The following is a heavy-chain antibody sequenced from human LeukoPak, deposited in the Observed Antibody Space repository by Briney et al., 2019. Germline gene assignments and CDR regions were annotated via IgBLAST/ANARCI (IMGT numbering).Heavy chain of an antibody. Sequence: KSGGSLRLSCAASGFTFSNAWMSWVRQAPGKGLEWVGRIKSKTDGGTTDYAAPVKGRFTISRDDSKNTLYLQVNSLKTEDTAVYYCTTEYQLLYLYYCYYYMDVWGKGTTVTVSS. D-gene: IGHD2-2*02. CDR2: IKSKTDGGTT. J-gene: IGHJ6*03. CDR1: GFTFSNAW. V-gene: IGHV3-15*01. CDR3: TTEYQLLYLYYCYYYMDV.